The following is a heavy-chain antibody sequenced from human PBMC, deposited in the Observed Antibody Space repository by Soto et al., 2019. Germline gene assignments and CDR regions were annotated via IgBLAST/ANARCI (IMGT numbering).Heavy chain of an antibody. Sequence: LSLTCTVSGGSISSYYWSWIRQPPGKGLEWIGYIYYSGSTNYNPSLKSRVTISVDTSKNQFSLKLSSVTAADTAVYYCARQYGMITFGGVIVPGDFDYWGQGTLVTVSS. V-gene: IGHV4-59*08. CDR3: ARQYGMITFGGVIVPGDFDY. J-gene: IGHJ4*02. D-gene: IGHD3-16*02. CDR1: GGSISSYY. CDR2: IYYSGST.